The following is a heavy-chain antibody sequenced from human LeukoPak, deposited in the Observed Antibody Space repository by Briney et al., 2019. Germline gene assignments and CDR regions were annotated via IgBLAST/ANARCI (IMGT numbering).Heavy chain of an antibody. V-gene: IGHV4-34*01. CDR1: GGSFSGYY. J-gene: IGHJ4*02. Sequence: PSETLSLTCAVYGGSFSGYYWSWIRQPPGKGLEWIGEINHSGSTNYNPSLKSRATISVDTSKNQFSLKLSSVTAADTAVYYCAIGSYQLLRWGQGTLVTVSS. D-gene: IGHD2-2*01. CDR3: AIGSYQLLR. CDR2: INHSGST.